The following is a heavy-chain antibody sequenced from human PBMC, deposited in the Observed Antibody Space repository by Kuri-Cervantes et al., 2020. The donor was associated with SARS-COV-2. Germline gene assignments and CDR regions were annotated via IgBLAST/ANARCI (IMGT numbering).Heavy chain of an antibody. CDR3: ARGASSSWFIYYYYYGMDL. J-gene: IGHJ6*02. Sequence: SETLSLTCTVSGGSISSYYWSWSRQPPGKGLEWIGYIYYSVSTNYNTFLKSRVTISVDTSKNQFSLKLSSVTAAETAVYYCARGASSSWFIYYYYYGMDLWGQGTMVTVSS. CDR1: GGSISSYY. V-gene: IGHV4-59*01. D-gene: IGHD6-13*01. CDR2: IYYSVST.